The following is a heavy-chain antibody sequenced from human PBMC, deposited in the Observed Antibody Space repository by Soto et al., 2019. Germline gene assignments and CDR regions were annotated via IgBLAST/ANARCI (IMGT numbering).Heavy chain of an antibody. CDR1: GGSISSYY. V-gene: IGHV4-59*08. D-gene: IGHD3-16*01. J-gene: IGHJ4*02. CDR2: IYYSGST. CDR3: ARQWGDYFDY. Sequence: PSETLSLTCTVSGGSISSYYWSWIRQPPGKGLEWIGYIYYSGSTNYNPSLKSRVTISVDTSKNQFSLKLSLKLSSVTAADTAVYYCARQWGDYFDYWSQRTLVPVS.